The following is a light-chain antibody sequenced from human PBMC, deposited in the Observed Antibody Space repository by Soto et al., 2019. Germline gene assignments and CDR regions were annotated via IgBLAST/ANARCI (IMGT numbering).Light chain of an antibody. V-gene: IGLV1-40*01. J-gene: IGLJ2*01. Sequence: QSVLTQPPSVSGAPGQRVSISCTGSTSNIGAPYDVHWYQHLPGTAPKLLIYGDNNRPSGVPDRFSGSKSGTSASLAITGLQAEDEADYYCQSYDSSLSGAVVFGGGTKVTVL. CDR1: TSNIGAPYD. CDR2: GDN. CDR3: QSYDSSLSGAVV.